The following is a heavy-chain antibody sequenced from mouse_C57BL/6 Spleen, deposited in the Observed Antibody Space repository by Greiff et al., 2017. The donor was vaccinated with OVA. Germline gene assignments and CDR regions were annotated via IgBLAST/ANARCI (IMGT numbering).Heavy chain of an antibody. CDR1: GFTFSDYG. J-gene: IGHJ3*01. CDR2: SSSGSSTI. CDR3: ARPRAY. V-gene: IGHV5-17*01. Sequence: EVHLVESGGGLVKPGGSLKLSCAASGFTFSDYGMHWVRQAPEKGLEWVAYSSSGSSTIYYADTVKGRFTISRDNAKNTLFLQMTSLRSEDTAMYYCARPRAYWGQGTLVTVSA.